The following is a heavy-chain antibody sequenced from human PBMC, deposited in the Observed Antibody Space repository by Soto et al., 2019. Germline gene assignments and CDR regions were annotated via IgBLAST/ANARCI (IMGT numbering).Heavy chain of an antibody. CDR3: ARDRYCSGGSCYFPFNWFDP. J-gene: IGHJ5*02. CDR2: INPSGGST. D-gene: IGHD2-15*01. CDR1: GYTFTSYY. Sequence: EASVKVSCKASGYTFTSYYMHWVRQAPGQGLEWIGIINPSGGSTSYAQKFQGRVTMTRDTSTSTVYMELSSLRSEDTAVYYCARDRYCSGGSCYFPFNWFDPWGQGTLVTVSS. V-gene: IGHV1-46*03.